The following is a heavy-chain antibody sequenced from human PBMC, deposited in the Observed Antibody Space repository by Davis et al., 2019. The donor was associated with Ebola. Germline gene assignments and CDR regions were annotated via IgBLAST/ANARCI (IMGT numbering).Heavy chain of an antibody. D-gene: IGHD3-22*01. Sequence: MPGGSLRLSCAVYGGSFSGYYWSWIRQPPGKGLEWIGEINHSGRTNYNPSLKSRVTISVGTSKNQFSLKMSSVTAADTAVYYCAREGRSGYSNWFDPWGQGTLVTVSS. CDR3: AREGRSGYSNWFDP. J-gene: IGHJ5*02. CDR1: GGSFSGYY. V-gene: IGHV4-34*01. CDR2: INHSGRT.